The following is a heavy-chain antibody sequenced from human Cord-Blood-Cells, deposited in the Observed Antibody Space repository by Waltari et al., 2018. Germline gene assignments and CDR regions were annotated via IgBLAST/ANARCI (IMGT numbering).Heavy chain of an antibody. CDR3: ARGKTSSSWFDY. V-gene: IGHV4-34*01. CDR2: IKHSGST. J-gene: IGHJ4*02. CDR1: GGSFSGYY. Sequence: QVQLQQWGAGLFKPSETLSLTCAVYGGSFSGYYWSWIRQPPGKVLEWIGEIKHSGSTNYNPSLRSRVTISVDTSKNQFSLKLSSVTAADTAVYYCARGKTSSSWFDYWGQGTLVTVSS. D-gene: IGHD6-13*01.